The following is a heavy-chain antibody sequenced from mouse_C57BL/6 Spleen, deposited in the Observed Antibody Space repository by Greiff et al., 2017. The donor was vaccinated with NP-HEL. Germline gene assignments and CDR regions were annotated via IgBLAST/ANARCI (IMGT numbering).Heavy chain of an antibody. CDR1: GYAFSSSW. D-gene: IGHD1-1*01. CDR2: IYPGDGDT. V-gene: IGHV1-82*01. J-gene: IGHJ4*01. CDR3: ARSGYYGSGDATDY. Sequence: VQLQQSGPELVKPGASVKISCKASGYAFSSSWMNWLKQRPGKGLEWIGRIYPGDGDTNYNGKFKGKATLTADKSSSTAYMQLSSLTSEDSAVYLCARSGYYGSGDATDYWRQGTSVTVPS.